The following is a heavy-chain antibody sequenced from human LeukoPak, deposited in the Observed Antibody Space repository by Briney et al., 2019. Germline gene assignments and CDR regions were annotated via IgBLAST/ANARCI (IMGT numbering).Heavy chain of an antibody. J-gene: IGHJ4*02. CDR3: ARAGDYYDSSGYGNY. D-gene: IGHD3-22*01. Sequence: ASVKVSCKASGYTFTGYYMHWVRQAPGQGLEGMGWINPNSGGTNYAQKFQGRVTMTRDTSISTAYMELSRLRSDDTAVYYCARAGDYYDSSGYGNYWGQGTLVTVSS. CDR1: GYTFTGYY. V-gene: IGHV1-2*02. CDR2: INPNSGGT.